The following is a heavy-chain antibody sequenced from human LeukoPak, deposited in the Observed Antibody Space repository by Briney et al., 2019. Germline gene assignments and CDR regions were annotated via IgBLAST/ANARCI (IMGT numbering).Heavy chain of an antibody. V-gene: IGHV4-59*12. D-gene: IGHD2-15*01. CDR1: GGSISSYY. J-gene: IGHJ4*02. Sequence: SETLSLTCTVSGGSISSYYWSWIRQPPGKGLEWIGYIYYSGSTNYNPSLKSRVTISVDTSKNQFSLKLSSVTAADTAVYYCAREASGGSLDYWGQGTLVTVSS. CDR3: AREASGGSLDY. CDR2: IYYSGST.